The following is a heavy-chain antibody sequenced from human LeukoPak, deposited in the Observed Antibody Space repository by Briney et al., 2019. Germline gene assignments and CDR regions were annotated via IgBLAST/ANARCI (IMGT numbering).Heavy chain of an antibody. D-gene: IGHD2-15*01. Sequence: ASVKVSCKGSGYTFSSYAMHWVRQAPGQRLERMGWINAGNGDTKYSQKFQGRITITRDTSATTAYMELSSLRSEDKAVYYCARGTGCTGGSCSYYGMDVWGQGTTVTVSS. CDR1: GYTFSSYA. J-gene: IGHJ6*02. CDR3: ARGTGCTGGSCSYYGMDV. CDR2: INAGNGDT. V-gene: IGHV1-3*01.